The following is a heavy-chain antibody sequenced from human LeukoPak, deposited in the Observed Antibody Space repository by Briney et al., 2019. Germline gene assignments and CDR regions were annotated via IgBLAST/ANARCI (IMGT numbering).Heavy chain of an antibody. Sequence: TGGSLRLSGAASGFTFSSYSMNGVRQAPGKGVEGVSYISSASNNIYYADCVKGRFTISRDNDKNSLYVQMNSLRGGDTAMYYCARDGLFGDYNWFDPWGQGTLVTVSS. V-gene: IGHV3-48*01. CDR1: GFTFSSYS. CDR3: ARDGLFGDYNWFDP. J-gene: IGHJ5*02. D-gene: IGHD3-10*02. CDR2: ISSASNNI.